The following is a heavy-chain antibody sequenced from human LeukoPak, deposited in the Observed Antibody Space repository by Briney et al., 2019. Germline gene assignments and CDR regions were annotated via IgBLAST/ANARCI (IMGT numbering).Heavy chain of an antibody. CDR3: ARLGSLWFGELLAFDY. J-gene: IGHJ4*02. V-gene: IGHV4-59*08. Sequence: PSETLSLTCTVSGGSISGFYWNWIRQPPGKGLEWIGYVYYSGNTNYNPSLKSRVTISVDTSKNQFSLKLSSVTAADTAVYYCARLGSLWFGELLAFDYWGQGTPVTVSS. D-gene: IGHD3-10*01. CDR1: GGSISGFY. CDR2: VYYSGNT.